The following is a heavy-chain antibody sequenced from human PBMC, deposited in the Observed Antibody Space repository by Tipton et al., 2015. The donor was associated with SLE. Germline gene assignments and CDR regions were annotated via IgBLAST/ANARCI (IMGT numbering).Heavy chain of an antibody. J-gene: IGHJ6*02. D-gene: IGHD2-21*01. CDR1: GFTFSSYW. CDR2: IKQDGSEK. CDR3: ATDVWYYYYGMDV. V-gene: IGHV3-7*01. Sequence: SLRLSCAASGFTFSSYWMSWVRQAPGKGLEWVANIKQDGSEKYYVDSVKGRFTISRDNAKNSLYLQMNSLRAEDTAVYYCATDVWYYYYGMDVWGQETTVTVSS.